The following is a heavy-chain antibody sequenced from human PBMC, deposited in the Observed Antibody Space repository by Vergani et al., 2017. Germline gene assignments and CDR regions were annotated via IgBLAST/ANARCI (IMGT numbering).Heavy chain of an antibody. D-gene: IGHD5-24*01. V-gene: IGHV3-21*01. CDR1: GFTFSSYS. J-gene: IGHJ4*02. CDR3: ARDKDRLGWLQKPVDY. CDR2: ISSSSSYI. Sequence: EVQLVESGGGLVKPGGSLRLSCAASGFTFSSYSMNWVRQAPGKGLEWVSSISSSSSYIYYADSVKGRFTISRDNAKNSLYLQMNSLRAEDTAVYYCARDKDRLGWLQKPVDYWGQGALVTVSP.